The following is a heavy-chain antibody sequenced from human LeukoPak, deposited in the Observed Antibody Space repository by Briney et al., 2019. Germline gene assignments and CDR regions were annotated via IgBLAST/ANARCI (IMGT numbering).Heavy chain of an antibody. CDR3: ARDFSSGSGRSYYYGMDV. CDR2: IWYDGSNK. J-gene: IGHJ6*02. V-gene: IGHV3-33*01. D-gene: IGHD3-10*01. CDR1: GFTFGSYG. Sequence: PGGSLRLSCAASGFTFGSYGMHWVRQAPGKGLEWVAVIWYDGSNKYYADSVKGRFTISRDNSKNTLYLQMNSLRAEDTAVYYCARDFSSGSGRSYYYGMDVWGQGTTVTVSS.